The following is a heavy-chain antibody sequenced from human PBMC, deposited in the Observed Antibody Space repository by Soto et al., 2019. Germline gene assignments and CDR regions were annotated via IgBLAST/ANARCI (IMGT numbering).Heavy chain of an antibody. D-gene: IGHD3-3*01. CDR3: ARGSSGYPDYYYYGMDV. CDR2: MNPNSGNT. CDR1: GYTFTSYD. J-gene: IGHJ6*02. V-gene: IGHV1-8*01. Sequence: GASVKVSCKASGYTFTSYDINWVQQATGQGLEWMGWMNPNSGNTGYAQKFQGRVTMTRNTSISTAYMELSSLRSEDTAVYYCARGSSGYPDYYYYGMDVWGQGTTVTVSS.